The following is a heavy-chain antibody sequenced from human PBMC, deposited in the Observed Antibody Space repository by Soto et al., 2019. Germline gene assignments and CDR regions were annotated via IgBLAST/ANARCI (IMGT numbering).Heavy chain of an antibody. CDR1: GGSISSYY. V-gene: IGHV4-59*01. CDR2: IYYSGNT. CDR3: ARMYYDFWSGYLFDY. D-gene: IGHD3-3*01. Sequence: SETLSLTCTVSGGSISSYYWSWIRQPPGKGLDWIGYIYYSGNTNYNPSLKSRVTISVDTSKNQFSLKLSSVTAADTAVYYCARMYYDFWSGYLFDYWGQGTLVTVS. J-gene: IGHJ4*02.